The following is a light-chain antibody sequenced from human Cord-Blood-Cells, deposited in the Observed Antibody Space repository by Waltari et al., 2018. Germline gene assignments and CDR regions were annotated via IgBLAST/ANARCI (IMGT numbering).Light chain of an antibody. CDR2: DVS. V-gene: IGLV2-14*01. CDR1: SSDVGGYNY. CDR3: SSYTSSSTWV. J-gene: IGLJ3*02. Sequence: QSALTQPASVSGSPGQSIPISCTGTSSDVGGYNYVSWYQQHPGKAPKLMIYDVSNRPSGVSNRFSGSKYGNTASLTISGLQAEDEADYYCSSYTSSSTWVFGGGTKLTVL.